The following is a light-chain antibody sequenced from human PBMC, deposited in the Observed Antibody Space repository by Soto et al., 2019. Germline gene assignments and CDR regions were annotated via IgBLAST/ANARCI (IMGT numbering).Light chain of an antibody. CDR1: SSNIGSNT. V-gene: IGLV1-44*01. CDR2: SNN. J-gene: IGLJ3*02. CDR3: AAWDDSLDGPV. Sequence: QLVLTQPPSASGAPGQRVTISCSGSSSNIGSNTVNWYQQFPGTAPRVLMYSNNQRPSGVPDRFSGSKSGTSVFLAISGLQSEDEADYYCAAWDDSLDGPVFGGGTKLTVL.